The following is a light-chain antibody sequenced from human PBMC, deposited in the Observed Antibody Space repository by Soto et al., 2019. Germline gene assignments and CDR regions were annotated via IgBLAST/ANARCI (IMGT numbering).Light chain of an antibody. CDR3: SSYTTSTTVV. CDR1: SSDIGAFNY. J-gene: IGLJ2*01. Sequence: QSALSQPASVSGSPGQSITISCTGSSSDIGAFNYVSWYQQLPGKAPRLVISEVSNRPSGVSNRFSGSKSGNTASLTISRLRAEDEDDYYCSSYTTSTTVVFGGGTKLTVL. CDR2: EVS. V-gene: IGLV2-14*01.